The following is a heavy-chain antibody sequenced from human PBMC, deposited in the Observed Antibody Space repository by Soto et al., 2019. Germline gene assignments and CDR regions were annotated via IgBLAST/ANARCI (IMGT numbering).Heavy chain of an antibody. D-gene: IGHD6-6*01. Sequence: GGSLRLSCAASGFTFSSYGMHWVRQAPGKGLEWVAVISYDGSNKYYADSVKGRFTISRDNSKNTLYLQMNSLRAEDTAVYYCAKAEYPQEDFDYWGQGTPVTV. J-gene: IGHJ4*02. CDR3: AKAEYPQEDFDY. CDR1: GFTFSSYG. CDR2: ISYDGSNK. V-gene: IGHV3-30*18.